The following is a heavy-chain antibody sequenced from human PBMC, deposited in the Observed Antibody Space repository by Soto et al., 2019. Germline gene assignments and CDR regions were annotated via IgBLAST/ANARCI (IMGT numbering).Heavy chain of an antibody. CDR2: IMPVFPTP. J-gene: IGHJ6*02. CDR1: GGTFSTSA. V-gene: IGHV1-69*12. Sequence: QVQLVQSGAEVKKPGSSVKVSCKASGGTFSTSAISWVRQAPGQGLEWVGGIMPVFPTPDYAQSFQGRVTITADESTSTAYLELTSLRADDTAVYSCARDKDRLQLGGNYYYILDVWGQGTAITVSS. D-gene: IGHD1-1*01. CDR3: ARDKDRLQLGGNYYYILDV.